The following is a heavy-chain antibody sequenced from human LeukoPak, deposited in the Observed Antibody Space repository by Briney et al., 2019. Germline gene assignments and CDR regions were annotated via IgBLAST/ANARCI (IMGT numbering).Heavy chain of an antibody. CDR1: GFTFSSYA. J-gene: IGHJ4*02. CDR3: ARVGYTDTWYSSLPFDY. V-gene: IGHV3-23*01. D-gene: IGHD2-15*01. CDR2: ISGSGGST. Sequence: PGGSLRLSCAASGFTFSSYAMSWVRQAPGKGLEWVSAISGSGGSTYYADSVKGRFTISRDNSKNILYLQMNSLRAEDTALYYCARVGYTDTWYSSLPFDYWGQGTLVTVSS.